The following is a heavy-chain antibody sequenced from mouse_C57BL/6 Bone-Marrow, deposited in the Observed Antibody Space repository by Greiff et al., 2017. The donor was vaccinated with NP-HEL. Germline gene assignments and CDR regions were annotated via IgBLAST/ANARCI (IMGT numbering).Heavy chain of an antibody. V-gene: IGHV1-62-2*01. CDR3: ARHEDPIYYGSSSYAMDY. D-gene: IGHD1-1*01. CDR2: FYPGSGSI. Sequence: VQLVESGAELVKPGASVKLSCKASGYTFTKYTIHWVKQRSGQGLEWIGWFYPGSGSIKYNEKFKDKATLTADKSSSTVYMELSRLTSEDSAVYFCARHEDPIYYGSSSYAMDYWGQGTSVTVSS. CDR1: GYTFTKYT. J-gene: IGHJ4*01.